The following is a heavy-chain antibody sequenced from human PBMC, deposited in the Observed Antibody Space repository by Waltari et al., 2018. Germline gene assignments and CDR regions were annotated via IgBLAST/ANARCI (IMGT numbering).Heavy chain of an antibody. CDR2: VDPEDHKT. D-gene: IGHD3-10*01. CDR1: GNTLNENF. J-gene: IGHJ6*04. Sequence: EVRLIQSGAEERKPRANVTRSCKVLGNTLNENFMHLVKQAPGRGLEWVGLVDPEDHKTIYAEKFQGRVTITADTSTDTAYMELSSLRSEDTAVYYCATDIYFNVWGKGTTVTVSS. CDR3: ATDIYFNV. V-gene: IGHV1-69-2*01.